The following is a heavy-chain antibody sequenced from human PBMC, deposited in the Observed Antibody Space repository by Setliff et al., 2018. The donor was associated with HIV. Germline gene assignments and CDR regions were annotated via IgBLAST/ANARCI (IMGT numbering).Heavy chain of an antibody. V-gene: IGHV1-69*13. CDR1: GGSVTTYG. D-gene: IGHD3-3*01. CDR3: ARPWGGLVQTANYFDS. J-gene: IGHJ4*02. CDR2: IIPIFGTT. Sequence: ASVKVSCKASGGSVTTYGITWVRQAPGQGLEWMGGIIPIFGTTKYAQKFQGRVTISADESTRTANMELSSLTVEDTAVYFCARPWGGLVQTANYFDSWGQGTLVTVSS.